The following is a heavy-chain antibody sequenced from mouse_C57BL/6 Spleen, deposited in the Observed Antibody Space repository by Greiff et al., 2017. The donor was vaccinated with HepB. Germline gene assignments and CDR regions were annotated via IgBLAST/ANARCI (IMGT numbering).Heavy chain of an antibody. J-gene: IGHJ1*03. V-gene: IGHV5-4*03. CDR1: GFTFSSYA. Sequence: EVKLMESGGGLVKPGGSLKLSCAASGFTFSSYAMSWVRQTPEKRLEWVATISDGGSYTYYPDNVKGRFTISRDNAKNNLYLQMSHLKSEDTAMYYCARRGYSNYPYWYCDVWGTGTTVTVSS. D-gene: IGHD2-5*01. CDR3: ARRGYSNYPYWYCDV. CDR2: ISDGGSYT.